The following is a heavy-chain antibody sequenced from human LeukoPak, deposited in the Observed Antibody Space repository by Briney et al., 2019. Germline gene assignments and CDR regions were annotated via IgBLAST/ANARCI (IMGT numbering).Heavy chain of an antibody. J-gene: IGHJ4*02. CDR2: IKSKSAGGTT. V-gene: IGHV3-15*01. D-gene: IGHD4/OR15-4a*01. Sequence: PGESLRLSCAATGVTFSDAWMTWLGQAPGEGVEGGGRIKSKSAGGTTEYAAPVKGTFTISTDDSTDTLFLQMTSLTTEDTAMYYCTANVLTMVAQIDSWGQGTRVTVSS. CDR3: TANVLTMVAQIDS. CDR1: GVTFSDAW.